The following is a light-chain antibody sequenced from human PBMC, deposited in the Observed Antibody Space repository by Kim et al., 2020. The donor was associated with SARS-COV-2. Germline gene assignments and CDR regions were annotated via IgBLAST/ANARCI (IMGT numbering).Light chain of an antibody. J-gene: IGKJ4*01. CDR1: QSVSSN. CDR2: GAS. V-gene: IGKV3-15*01. CDR3: QQYDDWPLT. Sequence: VSPGERATLSGRASQSVSSNLAWYQQKPSQAPRLLIYGASTRGTGVPARFSGSGSGTDFTLTIDSLQSEDFAVYYCQQYDDWPLTFGGGTKVDIK.